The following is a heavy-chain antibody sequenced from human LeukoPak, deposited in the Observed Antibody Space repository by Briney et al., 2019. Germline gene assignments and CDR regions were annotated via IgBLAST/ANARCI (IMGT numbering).Heavy chain of an antibody. V-gene: IGHV1-46*01. D-gene: IGHD2-2*01. Sequence: GASVKVSCKASGYTFTSYAMAWVRQAPGQGLEWMGIIDPSGGSTSYAQKFQGRVTMTRDTSTSTVYMELSSLRSEDTAVYYCASRYCSSTSCRPGAFDIWGQGTMVAVSS. CDR3: ASRYCSSTSCRPGAFDI. CDR1: GYTFTSYA. J-gene: IGHJ3*02. CDR2: IDPSGGST.